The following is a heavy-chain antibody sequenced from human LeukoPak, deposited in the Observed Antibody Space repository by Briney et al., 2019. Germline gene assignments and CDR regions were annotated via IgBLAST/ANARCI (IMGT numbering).Heavy chain of an antibody. CDR2: IRSKAYGGTT. J-gene: IGHJ5*02. CDR1: GFTFSSYA. D-gene: IGHD3-22*01. CDR3: TRASDSSGYYTVNWFDP. V-gene: IGHV3-49*03. Sequence: GGSLRLSCAASGFTFSSYAMSWFRQAPGKGLEWVGFIRSKAYGGTTEYAASVKGRFTISRDDSKSIAYLQMNSLKTEDTAVYYCTRASDSSGYYTVNWFDPWGQGTLVTVSS.